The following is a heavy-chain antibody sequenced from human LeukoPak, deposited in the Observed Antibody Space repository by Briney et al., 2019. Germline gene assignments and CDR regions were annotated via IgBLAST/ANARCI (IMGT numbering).Heavy chain of an antibody. CDR3: AKDIKWRYYGSGSWFFDY. D-gene: IGHD3-10*01. CDR2: ISWNSGSI. J-gene: IGHJ4*02. Sequence: GGSLRLSCAASGFTFDDYAMHWVRQAPGKGLEWVSGISWNSGSIGYADSVKGRFTISRDNAKNSLYLQMNSLRAEDTALYYCAKDIKWRYYGSGSWFFDYWGQGTLVTVSS. V-gene: IGHV3-9*01. CDR1: GFTFDDYA.